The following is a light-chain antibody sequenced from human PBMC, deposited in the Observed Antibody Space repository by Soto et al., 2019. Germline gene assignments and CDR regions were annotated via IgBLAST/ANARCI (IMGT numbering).Light chain of an antibody. CDR3: QQYYSTPPT. J-gene: IGKJ2*01. CDR2: WAS. V-gene: IGKV4-1*01. CDR1: QSVLYSSNIQNY. Sequence: DIVMTQSPDSLAVSLGERATINCKSSQSVLYSSNIQNYLAWYQQKPGQPPKLLIYWASTRESGVPDRFSGSGSGTDFTLTISSLLAEDVAVYYCQQYYSTPPTFGQGTKLEIK.